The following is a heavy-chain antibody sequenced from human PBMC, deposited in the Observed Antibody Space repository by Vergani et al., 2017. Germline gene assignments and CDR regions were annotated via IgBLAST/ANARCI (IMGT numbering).Heavy chain of an antibody. CDR2: IWYDGSNK. Sequence: QVQLVASGGGGVQPKRSLRVSCTAARLTLTISHMNWVRQAPGKGLEWVAVIWYDGSNKYYADSVKGRFTISRDNSQNTVNLQMNSLRVDDTAVYYCAKDLGGCNSISCSYYMDVWGKGTTVTV. V-gene: IGHV3-33*06. J-gene: IGHJ6*03. CDR1: RLTLTISH. D-gene: IGHD2/OR15-2a*01. CDR3: AKDLGGCNSISCSYYMDV.